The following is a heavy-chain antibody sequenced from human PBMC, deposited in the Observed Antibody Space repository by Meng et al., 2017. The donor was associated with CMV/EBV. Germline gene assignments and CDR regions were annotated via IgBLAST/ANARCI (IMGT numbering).Heavy chain of an antibody. D-gene: IGHD6-19*01. CDR3: ASRTAVAEFDY. V-gene: IGHV3-21*01. J-gene: IGHJ4*02. Sequence: GESLKISCAASGFTFSSYSMNWVRQAPGKGLEWVSSISSSSSYIYYADSVKGRFTISRDNAKNSLHLQMNSLRAEDTAVYYCASRTAVAEFDYWGQGTLVTVSS. CDR2: ISSSSSYI. CDR1: GFTFSSYS.